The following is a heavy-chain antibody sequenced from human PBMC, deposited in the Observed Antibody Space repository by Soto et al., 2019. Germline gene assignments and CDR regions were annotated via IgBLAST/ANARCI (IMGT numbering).Heavy chain of an antibody. J-gene: IGHJ5*02. D-gene: IGHD2-8*02. V-gene: IGHV4-4*02. CDR2: IFHDGNT. CDR1: GASIGSGGW. CDR3: ARHEGWTGPDQ. Sequence: SETLSLTCAVSGASIGSGGWWSWVRQPPGKGLEWIAEIFHDGNTNYSPSLKSRVTISVNKSQNQFSLNVYSVTAADTAVYYCARHEGWTGPDQWGQGTLVTVSS.